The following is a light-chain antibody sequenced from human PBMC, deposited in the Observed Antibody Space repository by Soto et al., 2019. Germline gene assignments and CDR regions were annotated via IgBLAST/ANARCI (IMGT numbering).Light chain of an antibody. CDR3: QQSYSTPWT. CDR2: DAS. CDR1: QSISNR. J-gene: IGKJ1*01. V-gene: IGKV1-5*01. Sequence: DIQMTQSPSTLSASVGDGVTITCRASQSISNRLAWYQQRPGKAPKYLIYDASTLDSGAPSRFSGSGSGTDFTLTISSLQPEDFATYYCQQSYSTPWTFGQGTKVEIK.